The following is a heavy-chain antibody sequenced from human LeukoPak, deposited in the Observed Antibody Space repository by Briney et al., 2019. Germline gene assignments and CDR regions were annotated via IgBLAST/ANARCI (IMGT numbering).Heavy chain of an antibody. V-gene: IGHV3-23*01. CDR1: GFSFSSYA. D-gene: IGHD5-18*01. Sequence: GGSLRLSCAASGFSFSSYAMSWVRQAPGKGLESVSAISGSGGSTYYANSVKGRFTISRDNSKNTLYLQMNSLRVEDTAVYYCAQDTAYYWGQGTLVTVSS. CDR3: AQDTAYY. J-gene: IGHJ4*02. CDR2: ISGSGGST.